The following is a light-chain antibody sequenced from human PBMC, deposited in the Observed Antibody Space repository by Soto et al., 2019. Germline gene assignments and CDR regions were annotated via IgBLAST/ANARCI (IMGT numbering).Light chain of an antibody. CDR1: ISDVGGYNY. CDR2: DVG. J-gene: IGLJ1*01. V-gene: IGLV2-11*01. CDR3: CSYAGSYPLYV. Sequence: QSPLTQPRSWSGSPGQSVTISCTGTISDVGGYNYVSWYQQHPGKAPKLMIYDVGKRPSGVPDRFSGSKSGNTASLTISGLQAEDEADYYCCSYAGSYPLYVFGTRTKVNVL.